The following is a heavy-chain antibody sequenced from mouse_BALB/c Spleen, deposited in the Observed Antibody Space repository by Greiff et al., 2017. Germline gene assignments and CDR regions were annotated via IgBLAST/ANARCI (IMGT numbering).Heavy chain of an antibody. Sequence: VQLQQSGAELVKPGASVKLSCKASGYTFTSYYMYWVKQRPGQGLEWIGEINPSNGGTNFNEKFKSKATLTVDKSSSTAYMQLSSLTSEDSAVYYCTRRSTYYGNYGAMDYWGQGTSVTVSS. CDR3: TRRSTYYGNYGAMDY. D-gene: IGHD2-10*01. V-gene: IGHV1S81*02. CDR2: INPSNGGT. J-gene: IGHJ4*01. CDR1: GYTFTSYY.